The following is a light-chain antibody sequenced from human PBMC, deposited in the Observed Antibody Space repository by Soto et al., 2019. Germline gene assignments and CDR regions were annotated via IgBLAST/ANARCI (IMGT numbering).Light chain of an antibody. V-gene: IGKV3-20*01. CDR3: QKYGSFWT. CDR1: QSVSSNL. J-gene: IGKJ1*01. CDR2: GAS. Sequence: IVMTQSPANLSVSPVERATLSCRASQSVSSNLLVWYQQHPGQAPRLLIYGASSRATGIPDRFSGSGSGTDFSLTIRRLEPDDFAVYYCQKYGSFWTFGQGTKVDIK.